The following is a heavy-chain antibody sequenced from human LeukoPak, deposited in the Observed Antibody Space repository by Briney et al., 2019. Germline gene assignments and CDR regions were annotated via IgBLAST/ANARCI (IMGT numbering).Heavy chain of an antibody. CDR3: AKDGPHRDYYDSSGYYSRWFQSYWYFDL. CDR1: GFTFSSYG. Sequence: GGTLRLSCAASGFTFSSYGMSWVRQAPGKGLEWVSAISGSGGSTYYADSVKGRFTISRDNSKNTLYLQMNSLRAEDTAVYYCAKDGPHRDYYDSSGYYSRWFQSYWYFDLWGRGTLVTVSS. CDR2: ISGSGGST. J-gene: IGHJ2*01. D-gene: IGHD3-22*01. V-gene: IGHV3-23*01.